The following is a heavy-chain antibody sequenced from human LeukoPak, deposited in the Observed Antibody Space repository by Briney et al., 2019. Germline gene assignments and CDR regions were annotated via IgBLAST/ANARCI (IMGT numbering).Heavy chain of an antibody. CDR1: GFALSSHW. J-gene: IGHJ6*02. V-gene: IGHV3-7*03. Sequence: GGSLRLSCAASGFALSSHWTTWVRQVPGRGPEWVANVNRDGSETYYLDSVKGRFTISKDNAKNSLYLQTNSLRAEDTALYHCARNNGMDVWGQGTTVTVSS. CDR3: ARNNGMDV. CDR2: VNRDGSET.